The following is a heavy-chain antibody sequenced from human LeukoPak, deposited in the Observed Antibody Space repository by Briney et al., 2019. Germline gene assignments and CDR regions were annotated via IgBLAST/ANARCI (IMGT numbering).Heavy chain of an antibody. J-gene: IGHJ3*02. CDR2: ISSGSSTI. V-gene: IGHV3-48*02. CDR3: ARENIVVVTAIRDAFDI. Sequence: GGSLRLSCAASGFSVSSNYMSWVRQAPGKGLEWVSYISSGSSTIYYADSVKGRFTISRDNAKNSLCLQMNSLRDEDTAVYYCARENIVVVTAIRDAFDIWGQGTMVTVSS. CDR1: GFSVSSNY. D-gene: IGHD2-21*02.